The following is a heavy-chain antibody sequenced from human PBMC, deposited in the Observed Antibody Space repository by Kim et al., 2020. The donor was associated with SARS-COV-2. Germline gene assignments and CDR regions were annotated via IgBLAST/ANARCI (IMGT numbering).Heavy chain of an antibody. CDR1: GYTFTSYA. D-gene: IGHD6-19*01. Sequence: ASVKVSCKASGYTFTSYAMHWVRQAPGQRLQWMGWINDGNGNTKYSQKFQGRVTITRDTSASTAYMELRSLRSEDTAVYYCARVLPYSSGWMPTFDYWGQ. J-gene: IGHJ4*02. CDR2: INDGNGNT. V-gene: IGHV1-3*01. CDR3: ARVLPYSSGWMPTFDY.